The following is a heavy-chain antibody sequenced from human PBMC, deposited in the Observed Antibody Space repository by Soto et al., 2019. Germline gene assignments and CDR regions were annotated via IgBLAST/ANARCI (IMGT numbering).Heavy chain of an antibody. CDR3: AKGARGGYFSWYYYYGMDV. J-gene: IGHJ6*02. D-gene: IGHD2-15*01. CDR2: ISYDGSNK. CDR1: VFTFSRFG. V-gene: IGHV3-30*18. Sequence: WSLRLSCAASVFTFSRFGMHWVRQAPGKGLEWVAVISYDGSNKYYADSVKGRFTISRDNSKNTLYLQMNSLRAEDTAVYYCAKGARGGYFSWYYYYGMDVWGQGTTVTVSS.